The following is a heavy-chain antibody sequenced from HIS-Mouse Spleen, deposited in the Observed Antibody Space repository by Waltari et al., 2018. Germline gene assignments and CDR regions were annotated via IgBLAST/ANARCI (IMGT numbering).Heavy chain of an antibody. Sequence: EVQLVESGGGLIQPGGSLRLSCAASGFTVSSNYMSWVRQAPGKGREWVSFISHGGSAYYADAVKGRFPISRDNSKNTLYLQMTSLRAEDTAVYYCARGGLAAAGWYFDLWGRGTLVTVSS. CDR1: GFTVSSNY. D-gene: IGHD6-13*01. V-gene: IGHV3-53*01. CDR3: ARGGLAAAGWYFDL. CDR2: ISHGGSA. J-gene: IGHJ2*01.